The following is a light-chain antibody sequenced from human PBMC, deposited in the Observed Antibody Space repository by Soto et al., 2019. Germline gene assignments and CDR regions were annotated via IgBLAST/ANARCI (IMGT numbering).Light chain of an antibody. CDR1: PAISSD. V-gene: IGKV1-9*01. CDR3: QQFNHYPLT. Sequence: GDRGTITFRASPAISSDLAGYQQKPGKAPELLIYGASTLQSGVPSRFSGSGSGTAFTLTVSSLQPEDSATYYCQQFNHYPLTFGGGTKVEIK. J-gene: IGKJ4*01. CDR2: GAS.